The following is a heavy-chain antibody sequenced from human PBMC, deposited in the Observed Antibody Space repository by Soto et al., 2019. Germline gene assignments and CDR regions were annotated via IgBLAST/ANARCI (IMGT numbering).Heavy chain of an antibody. Sequence: QVQLVESGGGVVQPGRSLRLSCAASGFTFSSYGMHWVRQAPGKGLAWVAVISYDGSNKYYADSVKGRFTISRDNSKNTLYLQMNSLRAEDTAVYYCAKVGRGNDILTGYYHDAFDIWGQGTMVTVSS. J-gene: IGHJ3*02. D-gene: IGHD3-9*01. CDR1: GFTFSSYG. CDR2: ISYDGSNK. CDR3: AKVGRGNDILTGYYHDAFDI. V-gene: IGHV3-30*18.